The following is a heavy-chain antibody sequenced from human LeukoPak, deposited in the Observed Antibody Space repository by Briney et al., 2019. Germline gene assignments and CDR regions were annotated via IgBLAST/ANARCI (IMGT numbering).Heavy chain of an antibody. V-gene: IGHV3-48*01. D-gene: IGHD1-1*01. CDR1: GFIFSSYA. Sequence: PGGSLRLSCAASGFIFSSYAMSWVRQAPGKGLEWISYISSSGSTIYYADSVRGRFTISRDYAKNSLYLQMNSLRAEDTAVYYCAREEDWKYCMDVWGQGTTVTVSS. CDR2: ISSSGSTI. J-gene: IGHJ6*03. CDR3: AREEDWKYCMDV.